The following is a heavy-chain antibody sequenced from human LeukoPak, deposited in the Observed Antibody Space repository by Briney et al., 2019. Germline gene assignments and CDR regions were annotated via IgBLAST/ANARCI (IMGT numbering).Heavy chain of an antibody. J-gene: IGHJ6*02. D-gene: IGHD3-3*01. Sequence: SVKVSCKASGGTFSSYAISWVRQAPGQGLEWMGGIIPIFGTANYAQKFQGRVTITADEPTSTAYMELSSLRSEDTAVYYCARGVRSPSGYYDFWSGYYYYGMDVWGQGTTVTVSS. CDR2: IIPIFGTA. CDR1: GGTFSSYA. CDR3: ARGVRSPSGYYDFWSGYYYYGMDV. V-gene: IGHV1-69*13.